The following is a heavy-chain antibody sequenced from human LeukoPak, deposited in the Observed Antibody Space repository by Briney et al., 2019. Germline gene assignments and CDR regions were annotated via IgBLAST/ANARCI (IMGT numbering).Heavy chain of an antibody. CDR3: ARDQAVSGSNYYYGVDV. CDR1: GFTVSSNY. D-gene: IGHD6-19*01. J-gene: IGHJ6*04. Sequence: GGSLRLSCAASGFTVSSNYMSWVRQAPGKGLEWVSVIYSGGSTYYADSVKGRFTISRDNSKNTLYLEMNSLRAEDTAVYYCARDQAVSGSNYYYGVDVWGEGTTVTVSS. CDR2: IYSGGST. V-gene: IGHV3-66*02.